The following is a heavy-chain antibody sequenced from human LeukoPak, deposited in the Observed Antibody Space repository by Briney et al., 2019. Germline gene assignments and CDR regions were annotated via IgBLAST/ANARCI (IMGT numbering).Heavy chain of an antibody. Sequence: SETLSLTCTVSGGSISSYYWSWIRQPPGKGLEWNGYIYYSGSTNYNPSLKSRVTISVDTSKNQFPLKLSSVTAADTAVYYCARTSVAGSSRFDYWGQGTLVTVSS. CDR1: GGSISSYY. D-gene: IGHD6-6*01. CDR2: IYYSGST. CDR3: ARTSVAGSSRFDY. J-gene: IGHJ4*02. V-gene: IGHV4-59*01.